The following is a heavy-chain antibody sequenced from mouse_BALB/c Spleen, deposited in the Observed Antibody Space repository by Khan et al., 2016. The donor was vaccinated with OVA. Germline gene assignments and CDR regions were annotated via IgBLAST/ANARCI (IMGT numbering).Heavy chain of an antibody. Sequence: QIQLVQSGPELKKPGETVRISCKASGYTFTTAGIQWVQKMPGKGLKWIGWKTPHPGVPKFAEDFKGRFAFSLEISVNTAYLQITNLKNEDTATYFCARGGAAYYRNDGGAMEYWGQGTSVTVSS. J-gene: IGHJ4*01. CDR2: KTPHPGVP. CDR1: GYTFTTAG. CDR3: ARGGAAYYRNDGGAMEY. D-gene: IGHD2-14*01. V-gene: IGHV9-4*02.